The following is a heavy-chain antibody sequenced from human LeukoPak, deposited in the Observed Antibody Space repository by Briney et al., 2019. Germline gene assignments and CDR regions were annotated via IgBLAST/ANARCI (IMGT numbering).Heavy chain of an antibody. CDR2: IYYSGST. Sequence: PSQTLSLTCTVSGGSISSGGYYWSWIRQHPGKGLEWIGYIYYSGSTYYNPSLKSRVTISVDTSKNQFSLKLSSVTAADTAVYYCARGSYPITMVRGVIINPPDYWGQGTQVTVSS. V-gene: IGHV4-31*03. D-gene: IGHD3-10*01. CDR3: ARGSYPITMVRGVIINPPDY. CDR1: GGSISSGGYY. J-gene: IGHJ4*02.